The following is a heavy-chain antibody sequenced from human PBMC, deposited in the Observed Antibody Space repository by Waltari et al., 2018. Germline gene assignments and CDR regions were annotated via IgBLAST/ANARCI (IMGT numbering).Heavy chain of an antibody. Sequence: VQLVESGGGVVQPGGSLRLSCAASGFTFSSYSMNWVRQAPGKGLEWVSSISSSSSYRYYADSVKCRFNISRDNAKNSLYLQMNSLRAEDTTVYYCARPTTVTTNRQFDYWGQGTLVTVSS. CDR2: ISSSSSYR. CDR3: ARPTTVTTNRQFDY. J-gene: IGHJ4*02. V-gene: IGHV3-21*01. CDR1: GFTFSSYS. D-gene: IGHD4-17*01.